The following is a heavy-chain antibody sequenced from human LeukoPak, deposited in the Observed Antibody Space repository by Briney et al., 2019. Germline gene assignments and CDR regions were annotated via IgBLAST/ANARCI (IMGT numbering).Heavy chain of an antibody. Sequence: GGSLRLSCAASGFTFSSYAMSWVRQAPGKGLEWVSAISGSGGGTYYADSVKGRFTISRDNSKNTLYLQMNSLRAEDTAVYYCAEVNQWFGEYLYYFDYWGQGTLVTVSS. V-gene: IGHV3-23*01. J-gene: IGHJ4*02. CDR2: ISGSGGGT. D-gene: IGHD3-10*01. CDR3: AEVNQWFGEYLYYFDY. CDR1: GFTFSSYA.